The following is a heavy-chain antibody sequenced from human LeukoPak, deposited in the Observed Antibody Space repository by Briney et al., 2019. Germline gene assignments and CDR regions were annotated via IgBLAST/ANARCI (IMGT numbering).Heavy chain of an antibody. J-gene: IGHJ5*02. CDR3: ARHSHPRRFDP. V-gene: IGHV4-39*01. CDR1: GGSISSSSYY. Sequence: SETLSLTCTVSGGSISSSSYYWGWIRQPPGKGLEWIGSIYYSGSTYYNPSLKSRVTISVDTSKNQFSLKLSSVTAADTAVYYCARHSHPRRFDPWGQGTLVTVSS. CDR2: IYYSGST.